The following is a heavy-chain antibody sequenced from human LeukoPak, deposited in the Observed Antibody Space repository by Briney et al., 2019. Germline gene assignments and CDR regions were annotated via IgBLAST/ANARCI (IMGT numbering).Heavy chain of an antibody. V-gene: IGHV4-34*01. Sequence: NTSETLSLTCAVYGVSFSGYYWSWIRQPPGKGLEWIGEINHSGSTNYNPSLKSRVTISVDTSKNQFSLKLSSVTAADTAVYYCARDDFDYWGQGTLVTVSS. CDR3: ARDDFDY. D-gene: IGHD3-3*01. J-gene: IGHJ4*02. CDR2: INHSGST. CDR1: GVSFSGYY.